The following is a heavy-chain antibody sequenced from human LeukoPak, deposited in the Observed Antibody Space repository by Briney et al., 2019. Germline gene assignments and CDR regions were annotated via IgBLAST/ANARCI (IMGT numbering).Heavy chain of an antibody. CDR3: ARGEGRASNYYYYYMDV. Sequence: ASVKVSCKASGYTFTGCYIHWVRQAPGQGLGWMGWINPNSGGTNYAQKFQGRVTITRNTSISTAYMELSSLRSEDTAVYYCARGEGRASNYYYYYMDVWGKGTTVTVSS. CDR2: INPNSGGT. CDR1: GYTFTGCY. V-gene: IGHV1-8*03. J-gene: IGHJ6*03.